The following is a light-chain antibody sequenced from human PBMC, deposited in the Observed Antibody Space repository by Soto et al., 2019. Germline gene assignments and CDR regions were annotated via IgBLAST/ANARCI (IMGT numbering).Light chain of an antibody. CDR2: DVS. CDR1: SSDVGGYNY. CDR3: CSYAGSYPGV. V-gene: IGLV2-11*01. J-gene: IGLJ2*01. Sequence: QSALTQPRSVSGSPGQSVTISCTGTSSDVGGYNYVSWYQQHPGKAPKLMIYDVSKRPSGVPDRFSGSKSGNTASLTISGLQAEDEAAYYCCSYAGSYPGVFGGGTKLTVL.